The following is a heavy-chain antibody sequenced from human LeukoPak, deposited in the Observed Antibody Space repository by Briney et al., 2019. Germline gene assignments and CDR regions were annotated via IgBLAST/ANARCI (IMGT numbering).Heavy chain of an antibody. CDR2: ISSSGSTI. Sequence: GGSLRLSCAVSGFTVSGNYMNWVRQAPGKGLEWVSYISSSGSTIYYADSVKGRFTISRDNAKNSLYLQMNSLRAEDTAVYYCARDGTRTYYYYYMDVWGKGTTVTISS. J-gene: IGHJ6*03. CDR1: GFTVSGNY. CDR3: ARDGTRTYYYYYMDV. V-gene: IGHV3-11*04. D-gene: IGHD1-14*01.